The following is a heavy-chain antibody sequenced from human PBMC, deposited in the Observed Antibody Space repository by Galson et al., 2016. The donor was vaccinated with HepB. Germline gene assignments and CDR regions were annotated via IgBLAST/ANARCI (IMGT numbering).Heavy chain of an antibody. D-gene: IGHD3-22*01. CDR3: ERGRPYYDDIGGDAFDI. J-gene: IGHJ3*02. CDR1: GYTFITYY. V-gene: IGHV1-46*01. Sequence: SVKVSCKASGYTFITYYLHWVRQAPGQGLEWMGVINPRGGSTKYAQKFQGRVTMTSDTSTSTFYMDVSSLRPEDTAVFFCERGRPYYDDIGGDAFDIWGQGTTVTVSS. CDR2: INPRGGST.